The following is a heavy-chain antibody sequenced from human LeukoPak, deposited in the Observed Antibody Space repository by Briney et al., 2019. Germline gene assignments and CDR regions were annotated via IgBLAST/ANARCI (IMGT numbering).Heavy chain of an antibody. CDR3: ASSYFYDGNRYFDY. CDR2: IYYTGST. D-gene: IGHD3-22*01. V-gene: IGHV4-59*08. CDR1: GGSITSYY. Sequence: PSETLSLTCNVSGGSITSYYWNWIRQSPGEGLEWIGYIYYTGSTNSNPSLKSRLTISLDTSKKQFSLKLSSVTAADTAIYYCASSYFYDGNRYFDYWGQGALVTVSS. J-gene: IGHJ4*02.